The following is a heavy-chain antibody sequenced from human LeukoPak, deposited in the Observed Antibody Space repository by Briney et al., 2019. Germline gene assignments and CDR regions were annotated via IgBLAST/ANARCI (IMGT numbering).Heavy chain of an antibody. V-gene: IGHV4-31*03. J-gene: IGHJ6*02. CDR3: ARADYLGYYYGMDV. D-gene: IGHD3-16*01. Sequence: SETLSLICTVSGGSISSGGYYWSWIRQHPGKGLEWIGYIYYSGSTYYNPSLKSRVTISVDTSKNQFSLKLSSVTAADTAVYYCARADYLGYYYGMDVWGQGTTVTVSS. CDR2: IYYSGST. CDR1: GGSISSGGYY.